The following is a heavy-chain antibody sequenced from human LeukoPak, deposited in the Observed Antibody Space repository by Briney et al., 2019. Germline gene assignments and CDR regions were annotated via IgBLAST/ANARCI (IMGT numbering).Heavy chain of an antibody. D-gene: IGHD4-17*01. V-gene: IGHV4-59*01. J-gene: IGHJ4*02. CDR3: ARVPPTVTTPFDY. CDR2: IYYSGST. Sequence: ASETLSLTCTVSGGSISSYYWSWIRQPPGKGLEWIGYIYYSGSTNYNPSLKSRVTISVDTSKNQFSLKLSSVTAADTAVYYCARVPPTVTTPFDYWGQGTLVTVSS. CDR1: GGSISSYY.